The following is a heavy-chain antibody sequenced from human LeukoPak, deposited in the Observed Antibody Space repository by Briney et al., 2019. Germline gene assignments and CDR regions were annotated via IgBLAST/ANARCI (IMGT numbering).Heavy chain of an antibody. D-gene: IGHD5-18*01. CDR1: GFTFSSYG. V-gene: IGHV3-30*18. CDR2: ISYDGSNK. CDR3: AKDYTAMVRGIDY. Sequence: GGSLRLSCAASGFTFSSYGMHWVRQAPGKGLEWVAVISYDGSNKYYADSVKGRFTISRDNSKNTLYLQMNSLRAEDTALYYCAKDYTAMVRGIDYWGQGTLVTVSS. J-gene: IGHJ4*02.